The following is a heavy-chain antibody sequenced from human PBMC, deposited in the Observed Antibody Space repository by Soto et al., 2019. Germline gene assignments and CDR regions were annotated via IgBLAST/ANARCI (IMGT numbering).Heavy chain of an antibody. CDR1: GFTFSSYG. V-gene: IGHV3-30*18. Sequence: QVQLVESGGGVVQPGRSLRLSCAASGFTFSSYGMHWVRQAPGKGLEWVAGISYDGSNKYYADSVKGRFTISRYNSKNTLYLQMNSLRAKSTAVYYCAKDLYDFWSGYPPYNWFDPCGQGTLVTVSS. CDR2: ISYDGSNK. D-gene: IGHD3-3*01. CDR3: AKDLYDFWSGYPPYNWFDP. J-gene: IGHJ5*02.